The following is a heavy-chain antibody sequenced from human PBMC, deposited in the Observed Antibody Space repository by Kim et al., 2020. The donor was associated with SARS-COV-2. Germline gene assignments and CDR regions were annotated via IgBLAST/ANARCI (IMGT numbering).Heavy chain of an antibody. CDR2: IYYTGST. D-gene: IGHD5-18*01. Sequence: SETLSLTCTVSGGSISTGFYWGWIRQPPGKGLEWIGNIYYTGSTYYNPSLKSRVTISVDTSKSQFSLKLSSVTAADTAVFYCARQRYGYGYESFDYWGQGTLVTVSS. CDR1: GGSISTGFY. J-gene: IGHJ4*02. V-gene: IGHV4-39*01. CDR3: ARQRYGYGYESFDY.